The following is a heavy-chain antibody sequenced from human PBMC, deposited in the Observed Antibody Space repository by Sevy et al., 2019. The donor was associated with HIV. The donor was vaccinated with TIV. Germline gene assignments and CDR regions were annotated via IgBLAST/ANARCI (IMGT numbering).Heavy chain of an antibody. J-gene: IGHJ4*02. CDR2: ISYDGSNK. V-gene: IGHV3-30-3*01. Sequence: GGYLRLSCAASGFTFSSYAMHWVRQAPGKGLEWVAVISYDGSNKYYADSVKGRFTISRDNSKNTLYLQMNSLRAEDTAVYYCARDLAYDSSGPFDYWGQGTLVTVSS. D-gene: IGHD3-22*01. CDR1: GFTFSSYA. CDR3: ARDLAYDSSGPFDY.